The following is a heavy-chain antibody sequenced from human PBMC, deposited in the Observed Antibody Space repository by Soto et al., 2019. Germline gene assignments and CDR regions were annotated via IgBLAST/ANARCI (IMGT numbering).Heavy chain of an antibody. Sequence: QAHLAQSGAEVKKPGSSVTVSCKASGGTFNSYGIIWVRQAPGQGLDWMGVIIPLYGTVNYAQKFQGRVSITADKSTSTAYMDLNSLRSDDTAVYYCARVRVIRGVIPSHFGLWGQGTQVTVSS. CDR1: GGTFNSYG. J-gene: IGHJ4*02. D-gene: IGHD3-10*01. CDR3: ARVRVIRGVIPSHFGL. CDR2: IIPLYGTV. V-gene: IGHV1-69*06.